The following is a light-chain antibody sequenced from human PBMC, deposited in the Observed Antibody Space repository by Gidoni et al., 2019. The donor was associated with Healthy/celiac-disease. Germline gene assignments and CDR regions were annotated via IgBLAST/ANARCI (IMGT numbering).Light chain of an antibody. V-gene: IGKV3-11*01. J-gene: IGKJ4*01. CDR2: DAS. CDR1: QSVSSY. CDR3: QQRSNWTLART. Sequence: EIVLTQSPATLSLSPGERATLSCRASQSVSSYLAWYQQKPGQAPRRLIYDASNRATGIPARFSGSGSGTDFNLTISSLEPEDLAVDYCQQRSNWTLARTFXGXTKVEIK.